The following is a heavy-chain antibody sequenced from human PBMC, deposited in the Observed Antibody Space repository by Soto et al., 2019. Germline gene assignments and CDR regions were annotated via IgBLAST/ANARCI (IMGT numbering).Heavy chain of an antibody. V-gene: IGHV3-7*01. CDR3: VRGGSNYAS. CDR1: GFTFSDSW. Sequence: ESGGGLVQPGGSLRLSCTASGFTFSDSWMTWVRQAPGKGLEWVARIKPDESEKKYADSVKGRFSISRDNAKNSMYLQMDSLRGEYTAVYYCVRGGSNYASWGQGTLVTVSS. J-gene: IGHJ5*02. CDR2: IKPDESEK. D-gene: IGHD4-4*01.